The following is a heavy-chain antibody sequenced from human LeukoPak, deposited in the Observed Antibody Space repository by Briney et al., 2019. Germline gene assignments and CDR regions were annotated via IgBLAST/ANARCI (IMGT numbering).Heavy chain of an antibody. CDR2: IYDGGRT. CDR1: DDSVSSYY. V-gene: IGHV4-59*02. Sequence: SETLSRTCTVSDDSVSSYYWSWIREPPGKGLEWIGCIYDGGRTTYNASPISRVIISVDTSKNQFSLKLTSVTPADMAVYYCARGGGTLDNWGQGTLVTVSS. CDR3: ARGGGTLDN. D-gene: IGHD3-16*01. J-gene: IGHJ4*02.